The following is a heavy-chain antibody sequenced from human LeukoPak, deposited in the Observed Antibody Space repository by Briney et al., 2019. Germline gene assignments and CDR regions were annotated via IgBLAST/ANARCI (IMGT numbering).Heavy chain of an antibody. CDR1: GFTFSSYA. CDR2: ISGSGGST. J-gene: IGHJ4*02. CDR3: AKTGYCTNGVCHLLYGYFDY. Sequence: GSLRLSCAASGFTFSSYAMSWVRQAPGKGLEWVSAISGSGGSTYYADSVKGRFTISRDNSKNTLYLQMNSLRAEDTAVYYCAKTGYCTNGVCHLLYGYFDYWGQGTLVTVSS. V-gene: IGHV3-23*01. D-gene: IGHD2-8*01.